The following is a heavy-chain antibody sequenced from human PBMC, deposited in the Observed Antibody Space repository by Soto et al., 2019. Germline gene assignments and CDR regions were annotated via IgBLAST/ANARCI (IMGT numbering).Heavy chain of an antibody. CDR2: ISSSSSYI. CDR1: GFTFSSYS. Sequence: GGSLRLSCAASGFTFSSYSMNWVRQAPGKGLEWVSSISSSSSYIYYADSVKGRFTISRDNAKNSLYLQMNSLRAEDTAVYYCARGRRRVLRRMSGSNWFDPWGQGTLVTVSS. V-gene: IGHV3-21*01. D-gene: IGHD2-15*01. J-gene: IGHJ5*02. CDR3: ARGRRRVLRRMSGSNWFDP.